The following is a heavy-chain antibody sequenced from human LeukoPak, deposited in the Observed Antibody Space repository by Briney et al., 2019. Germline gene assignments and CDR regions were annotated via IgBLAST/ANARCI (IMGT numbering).Heavy chain of an antibody. V-gene: IGHV4-30-4*07. J-gene: IGHJ4*02. D-gene: IGHD3-3*01. CDR3: ARVDRYDFYFDC. Sequence: LSLTCAVSGGSISSGGYSWSWIRQPPGKGLEWIGYISYSGNTYYNPSLKSRVTISVDTSKNQFSLKLSSVTAADTAVYYCARVDRYDFYFDCWGQGTLVTVSS. CDR2: ISYSGNT. CDR1: GGSISSGGYS.